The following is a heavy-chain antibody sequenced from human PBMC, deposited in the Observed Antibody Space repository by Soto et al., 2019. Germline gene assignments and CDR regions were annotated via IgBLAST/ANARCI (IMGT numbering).Heavy chain of an antibody. CDR3: AKYSSGYYFDS. Sequence: GGSLRLSCAASGFTVSSNYMSWVRQAPGKGLEWVSAISGSGGTTYYADSVEGRFTISRDNSKNTLYLQMNSLRAEDTAVYYCAKYSSGYYFDSWGQGTLVTVSS. CDR1: GFTVSSNY. CDR2: ISGSGGTT. D-gene: IGHD5-18*01. J-gene: IGHJ4*02. V-gene: IGHV3-23*01.